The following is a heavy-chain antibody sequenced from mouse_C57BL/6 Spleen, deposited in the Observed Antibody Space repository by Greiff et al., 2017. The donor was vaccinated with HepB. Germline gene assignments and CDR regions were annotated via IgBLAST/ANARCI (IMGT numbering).Heavy chain of an antibody. CDR1: GYAFSSYW. D-gene: IGHD2-5*01. Sequence: VQLQQSGAELVKPGASVKISCKASGYAFSSYWMNWVKQRPGKGLEWIGQIYPGDGDTNYNGKFKGKATLSADKTYSTAHMQHRSLTSEDCAVYVCAPYYSNYPDAMEYWGQRTSVTVSS. CDR3: APYYSNYPDAMEY. CDR2: IYPGDGDT. J-gene: IGHJ4*01. V-gene: IGHV1-80*01.